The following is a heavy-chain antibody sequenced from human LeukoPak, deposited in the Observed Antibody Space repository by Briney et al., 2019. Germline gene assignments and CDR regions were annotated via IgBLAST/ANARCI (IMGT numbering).Heavy chain of an antibody. Sequence: PGGSLRLSCAASGFTFSSYAMHWVRQAPGKGLEWVAVISYDGSNKYYADSVKGRFTISRDNSKNTLYLQMNSLRAEDTAVYYCARGGRRNWFGPWGQGTLVTVSS. V-gene: IGHV3-30-3*01. J-gene: IGHJ5*02. CDR3: ARGGRRNWFGP. D-gene: IGHD3-16*01. CDR2: ISYDGSNK. CDR1: GFTFSSYA.